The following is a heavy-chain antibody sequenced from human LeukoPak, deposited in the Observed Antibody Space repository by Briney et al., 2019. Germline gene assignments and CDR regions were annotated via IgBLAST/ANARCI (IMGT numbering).Heavy chain of an antibody. CDR3: ATGRITMIVGFQGVDY. D-gene: IGHD3-22*01. CDR2: INPNSGGT. Sequence: ASVKVSCKASGYTFTGYYMHWVRQAPGQGLEWMGWINPNSGGTNYAQKFQGWVTMTRDTSISTAYMELSSLRSEDTAVYYCATGRITMIVGFQGVDYWGQGTLVTVSS. V-gene: IGHV1-2*04. J-gene: IGHJ4*02. CDR1: GYTFTGYY.